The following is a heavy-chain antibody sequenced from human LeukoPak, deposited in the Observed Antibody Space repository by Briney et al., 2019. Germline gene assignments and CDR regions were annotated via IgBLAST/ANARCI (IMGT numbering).Heavy chain of an antibody. CDR1: GFTFSSYA. J-gene: IGHJ1*01. Sequence: GGSLRLSCSVSGFTFSSYAMHWVRQAPGKGLEYVLAISSNGGRTYYADSVKGRFTISRDNSKNTLYLQMSSLRAEDTALYYCAKDIEALIAAAGLFHHWGQGTLVTVSS. V-gene: IGHV3-64D*09. CDR3: AKDIEALIAAAGLFHH. D-gene: IGHD6-13*01. CDR2: ISSNGGRT.